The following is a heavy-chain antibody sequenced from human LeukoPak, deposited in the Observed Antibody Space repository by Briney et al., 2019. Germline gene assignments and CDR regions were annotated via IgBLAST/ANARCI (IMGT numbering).Heavy chain of an antibody. CDR3: AKDISSGWTYCFDS. V-gene: IGHV3-23*01. J-gene: IGHJ4*02. Sequence: GGSLRLSCAASGFTFSIYAMNGVRQAPGKGLEWVSAISGSGSSTYYAASVKVRFTISRDNSKNTLPLHCNLLTPEDTPVFYFAKDISSGWTYCFDSWGEGTLVTVSS. CDR2: ISGSGSST. CDR1: GFTFSIYA. D-gene: IGHD6-19*01.